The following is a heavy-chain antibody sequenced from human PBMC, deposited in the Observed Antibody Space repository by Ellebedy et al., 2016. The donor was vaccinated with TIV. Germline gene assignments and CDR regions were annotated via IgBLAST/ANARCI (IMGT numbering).Heavy chain of an antibody. CDR3: AAQSRDYVWDGDH. J-gene: IGHJ4*02. Sequence: SETLSLTCTVSGGSISSSTYYWGWIRQPPGKGLEWIGSIYCGGPTYYNPSLRSRLSISLDTSQKQFSLKMNSMTAADTAVYFCAAQSRDYVWDGDHWGQGTLVTVSS. D-gene: IGHD3-16*01. CDR1: GGSISSSTYY. CDR2: IYCGGPT. V-gene: IGHV4-39*07.